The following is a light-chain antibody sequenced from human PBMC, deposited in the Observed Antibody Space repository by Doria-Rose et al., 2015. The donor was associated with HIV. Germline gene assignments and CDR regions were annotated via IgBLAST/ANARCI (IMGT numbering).Light chain of an antibody. CDR1: SGPVTGAYY. Sequence: QTVVTQEPSSSVSLGGTVTLTCGLTSGPVTGAYYPSWHQQTPGQAPRTLTYNTYSLSSGVSDRFSGSILGNKVALTISGAQADDESDYYCVLYMGSGIWMFGGGTKLTVL. CDR2: NTY. J-gene: IGLJ3*02. CDR3: VLYMGSGIWM. V-gene: IGLV8-61*01.